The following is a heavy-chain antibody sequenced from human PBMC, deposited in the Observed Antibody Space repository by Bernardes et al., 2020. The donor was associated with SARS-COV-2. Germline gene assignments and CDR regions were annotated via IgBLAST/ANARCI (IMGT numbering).Heavy chain of an antibody. Sequence: GGSLRLSCAASGFTFSSYWMSWVRQAPGKGLEWVANIKQDGSEKYYVDSVKGRFTISRDNAKNSLYLQMNSLRAEDTAVYYCARGGYSSGWYPPYYYYYYGMDVWGQGTTVTVSS. D-gene: IGHD6-19*01. CDR3: ARGGYSSGWYPPYYYYYYGMDV. CDR1: GFTFSSYW. CDR2: IKQDGSEK. V-gene: IGHV3-7*04. J-gene: IGHJ6*02.